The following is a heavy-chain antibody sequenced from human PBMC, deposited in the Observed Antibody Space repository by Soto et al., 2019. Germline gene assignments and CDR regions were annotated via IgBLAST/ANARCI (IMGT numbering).Heavy chain of an antibody. CDR3: ARGRASGSYYLLDY. V-gene: IGHV1-8*01. J-gene: IGHJ4*01. CDR1: GHTFTSYD. CDR2: INPNSGNI. D-gene: IGHD3-10*01. Sequence: GASVKVSCKASGHTFTSYDINWVRQATGHGLEWMGWINPNSGNIGYAQKFQGRVTMTRDTAIRTAYMEVSRLRSDDTAVYYCARGRASGSYYLLDYWGHGTLVTVSS.